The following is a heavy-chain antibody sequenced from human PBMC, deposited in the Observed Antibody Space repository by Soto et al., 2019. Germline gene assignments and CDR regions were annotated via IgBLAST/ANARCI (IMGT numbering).Heavy chain of an antibody. V-gene: IGHV3-30*18. CDR3: AKPHRGYSSGWYYFDY. CDR2: ISYDGSNK. CDR1: GFTFSSYG. J-gene: IGHJ4*02. Sequence: GGSLRLSCAASGFTFSSYGMHWVRQAPGKGLEWVAVISYDGSNKYYADSVKGRFTISRDNSKNTLYLQMNSLRAEDTAVYYCAKPHRGYSSGWYYFDYWGQGTLVTVSS. D-gene: IGHD6-19*01.